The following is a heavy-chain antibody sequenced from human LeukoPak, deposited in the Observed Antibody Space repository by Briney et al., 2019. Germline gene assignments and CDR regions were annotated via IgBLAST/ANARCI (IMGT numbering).Heavy chain of an antibody. D-gene: IGHD6-13*01. V-gene: IGHV4-34*01. Sequence: SETLSLTCAVYGGSFSGYYWSWIRQPPGKGLEWIGEINHSGSTNYNPSLKSRVTISVDTSKNQFSLKLSSVTAADTAVYYCAKDVPSIAAAGHDAFDIWGQGTMVTVSS. CDR1: GGSFSGYY. CDR3: AKDVPSIAAAGHDAFDI. J-gene: IGHJ3*02. CDR2: INHSGST.